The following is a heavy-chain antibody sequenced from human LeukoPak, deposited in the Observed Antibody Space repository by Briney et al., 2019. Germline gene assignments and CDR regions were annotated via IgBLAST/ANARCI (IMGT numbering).Heavy chain of an antibody. CDR3: ARDRTIFGGTD. CDR2: IYTSGST. CDR1: GGSISSGSYY. J-gene: IGHJ4*02. Sequence: SQTLSLTCTVSGGSISSGSYYWTWIRQPAGKGLEWIGRIYTSGSTNYNPSLKSRVTISVDTSKNQFSLKLSSVTAADTAVYYCARDRTIFGGTDWGQGTLVTVSS. V-gene: IGHV4-61*02. D-gene: IGHD3-3*01.